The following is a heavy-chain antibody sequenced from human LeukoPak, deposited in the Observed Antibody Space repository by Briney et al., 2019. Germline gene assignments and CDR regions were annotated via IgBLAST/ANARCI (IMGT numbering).Heavy chain of an antibody. J-gene: IGHJ3*02. CDR1: GFTFSNYW. Sequence: PGGSLRLSCVVSGFTFSNYWMNWVRQAPGKGLEGVANIHEDGSQIIYVDSVKGRFSISRDNGKNSLYLQMNRLRVEDTAIYYCARTLRLRTPRAFDIWGQGTTVTVSS. CDR3: ARTLRLRTPRAFDI. D-gene: IGHD3-16*01. CDR2: IHEDGSQI. V-gene: IGHV3-7*05.